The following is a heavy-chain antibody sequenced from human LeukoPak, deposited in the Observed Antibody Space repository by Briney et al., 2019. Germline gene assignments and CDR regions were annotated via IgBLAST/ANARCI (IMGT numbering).Heavy chain of an antibody. J-gene: IGHJ4*02. V-gene: IGHV3-30*18. CDR3: AKDARELRYFDWLSSSTFDY. CDR2: ISYDGSNK. CDR1: GFTFSSYW. Sequence: PGGSLRLSCAASGFTFSSYWMSWVRQAPGKGLEWVAVISYDGSNKYYADSVKGRFTISRDNSKNTLYLQMNSLRAEDTAVYYCAKDARELRYFDWLSSSTFDYWGQGTLVTVSS. D-gene: IGHD3-9*01.